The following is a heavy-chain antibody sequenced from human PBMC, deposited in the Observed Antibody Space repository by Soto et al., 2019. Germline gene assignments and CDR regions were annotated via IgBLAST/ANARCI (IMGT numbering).Heavy chain of an antibody. Sequence: SVKVSCKASGYTFTSYALHWVRQAPGQGLEWMGGIIPIFGTANYAQKFQARVTITADEFTSTAYMELSSLRSEDTAVYYCATANTYYDFWSGYNNWGQGTLVTVSS. D-gene: IGHD3-3*01. J-gene: IGHJ4*02. CDR1: GYTFTSYA. CDR3: ATANTYYDFWSGYNN. V-gene: IGHV1-69*01. CDR2: IIPIFGTA.